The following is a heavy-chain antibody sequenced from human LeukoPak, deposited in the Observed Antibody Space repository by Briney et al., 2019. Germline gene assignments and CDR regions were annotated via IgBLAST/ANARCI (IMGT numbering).Heavy chain of an antibody. D-gene: IGHD6-19*01. J-gene: IGHJ4*02. Sequence: ASVKVSCKASGYTFTGYYMHWVRQAPGQGLEWMGWINPNSGGTNYAQKFQGRVTMTRDTSISTAYMELSRLRSDDTAVYYCATLTAVAGKIDYWGQGTLVTVSS. CDR3: ATLTAVAGKIDY. CDR1: GYTFTGYY. CDR2: INPNSGGT. V-gene: IGHV1-2*02.